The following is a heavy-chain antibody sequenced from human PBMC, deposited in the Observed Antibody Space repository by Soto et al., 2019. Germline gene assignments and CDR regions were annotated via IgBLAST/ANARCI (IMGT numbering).Heavy chain of an antibody. CDR2: INHSGST. Sequence: PSETLSLTCAVYGGSFSGYYWSWIRQPPGKGLEWIGEINHSGSTNYNPSLKSRVTISVDTSKNQFSLKLSSVTAADTAVYYCARGYITIFGVVKSSYYYGMDVWGQGTTVTVSS. V-gene: IGHV4-34*01. CDR1: GGSFSGYY. CDR3: ARGYITIFGVVKSSYYYGMDV. J-gene: IGHJ6*02. D-gene: IGHD3-3*01.